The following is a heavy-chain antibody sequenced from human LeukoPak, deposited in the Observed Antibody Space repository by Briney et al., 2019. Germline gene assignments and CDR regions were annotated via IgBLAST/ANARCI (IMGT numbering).Heavy chain of an antibody. CDR2: IKSKTDGGTT. Sequence: GGSLRLSCAASGFTFSNAWMSWVRQAPGKGLEWVGRIKSKTDGGTTDYAAPVKGRFTISRDDSKNTLYLQMNSPKTEDTAVYYCTTDFFRGRTDYWGQGTLVTVSS. V-gene: IGHV3-15*01. CDR3: TTDFFRGRTDY. CDR1: GFTFSNAW. J-gene: IGHJ4*02. D-gene: IGHD2/OR15-2a*01.